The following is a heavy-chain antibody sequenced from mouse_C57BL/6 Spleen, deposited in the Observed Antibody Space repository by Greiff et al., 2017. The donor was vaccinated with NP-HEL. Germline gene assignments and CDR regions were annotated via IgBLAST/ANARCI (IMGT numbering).Heavy chain of an antibody. J-gene: IGHJ1*03. V-gene: IGHV1-42*01. CDR2: INPSTGGT. Sequence: EVQLQQSGPELVKPGASVKISCTASGFSFTGYYMNWVKQSPEKSLEWIGEINPSTGGTTYTQKFKAKATLTVDKSSSTAYMQLKRLTSEDSAVYYCARGIYYGNYFDVGGTGTTVTVSS. CDR3: ARGIYYGNYFDV. D-gene: IGHD2-1*01. CDR1: GFSFTGYY.